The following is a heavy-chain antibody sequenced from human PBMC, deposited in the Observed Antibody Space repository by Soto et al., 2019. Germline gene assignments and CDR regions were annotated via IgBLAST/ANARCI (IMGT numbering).Heavy chain of an antibody. CDR1: GGSVSSGSYH. Sequence: VHLQESGPGLVKPSETLSLTCTVSGGSVSSGSYHWSWIRQPPGKGLEWVGDIYYSGSTNYNPSLKSPVTISVDTSEKHFFLKLSSVTAADTAVYYCERNYGDYVGAFDICGQGPMVTVSS. J-gene: IGHJ3*02. CDR3: ERNYGDYVGAFDI. CDR2: IYYSGST. V-gene: IGHV4-61*03. D-gene: IGHD4-17*01.